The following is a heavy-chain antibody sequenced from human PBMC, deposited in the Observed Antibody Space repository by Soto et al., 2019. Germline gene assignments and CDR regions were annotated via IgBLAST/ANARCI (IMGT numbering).Heavy chain of an antibody. CDR3: AKEPVGPDWYFDL. CDR2: IIPIFGTA. CDR1: GGTFSSYA. V-gene: IGHV1-69*13. Sequence: ASVKVSCKASGGTFSSYAISWVRQAPGQGLEWMGGIIPIFGTANYAQKFQGRVTITADESTSTAYMELNSLRAEDTAVYNCAKEPVGPDWYFDLWGRGTLVTVSS. J-gene: IGHJ2*01.